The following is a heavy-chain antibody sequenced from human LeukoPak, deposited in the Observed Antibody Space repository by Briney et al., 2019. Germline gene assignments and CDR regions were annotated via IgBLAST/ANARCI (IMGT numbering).Heavy chain of an antibody. J-gene: IGHJ4*02. CDR2: IWYDGSNT. CDR1: GFTFSSYG. V-gene: IGHV3-33*01. D-gene: IGHD3-9*01. Sequence: PGGPLRLSCAASGFTFSSYGMHWVRQAPGKGLEWVAAIWYDGSNTYYADSVKGRFTISRDDSKNTLYLQMNSLKTEDTAVYYCTTEGDILTGYSYWGQGTLVTVSS. CDR3: TTEGDILTGYSY.